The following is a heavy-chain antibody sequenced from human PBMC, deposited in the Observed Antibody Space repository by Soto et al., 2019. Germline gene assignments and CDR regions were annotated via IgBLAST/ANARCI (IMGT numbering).Heavy chain of an antibody. V-gene: IGHV3-73*02. J-gene: IGHJ4*02. D-gene: IGHD2-21*02. CDR1: GFTFSGSA. Sequence: EVQLVESGGGLVQPGGSLKLSCAASGFTFSGSAMHWVRQASGTGLEWVGRIRDKANSYATAYTASVKGRFTISRDDSKNTAYLQMNSLKTEDTAVYYCTRLYCGGDCDFDSWGQGTLVTVSS. CDR3: TRLYCGGDCDFDS. CDR2: IRDKANSYAT.